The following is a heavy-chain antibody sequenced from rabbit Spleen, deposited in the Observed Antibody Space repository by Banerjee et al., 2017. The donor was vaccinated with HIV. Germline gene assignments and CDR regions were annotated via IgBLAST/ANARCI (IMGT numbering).Heavy chain of an antibody. J-gene: IGHJ4*01. D-gene: IGHD1-1*01. V-gene: IGHV1S7*01. CDR2: IDPVFGIT. CDR1: GFDFSSYY. Sequence: QLKETGGGLVQPGGSMTLSCKASGFDFSSYYMNWVRQGPGKGLEWIGYIDPVFGITYYANCVYGRFTISLDNAQNTVFLQMTSLTAADTATYFCVRYASNAGYPYYFNLWGQGTLVTVS. CDR3: VRYASNAGYPYYFNL.